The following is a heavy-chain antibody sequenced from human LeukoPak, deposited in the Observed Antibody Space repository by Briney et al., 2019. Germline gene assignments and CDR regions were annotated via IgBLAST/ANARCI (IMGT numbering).Heavy chain of an antibody. CDR2: ISTSGAST. V-gene: IGHV3-48*03. J-gene: IGHJ4*02. CDR1: GFTFSNFD. Sequence: PGGSLRLSCAASGFTFSNFDMNWVRQAPGKGLEWISYISTSGASTYYADSVKGRFTVSRDNAKNSMYLRMDTLRAEDTAVYYCARERGYNYGYSGYYDQWGQGILVTVSS. D-gene: IGHD5-18*01. CDR3: ARERGYNYGYSGYYDQ.